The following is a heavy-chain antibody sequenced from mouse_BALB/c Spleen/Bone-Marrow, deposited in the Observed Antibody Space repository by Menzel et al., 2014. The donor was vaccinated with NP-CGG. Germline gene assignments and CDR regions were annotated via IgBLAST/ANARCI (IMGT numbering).Heavy chain of an antibody. Sequence: QVQLQQSGAELVRPGVSVKISCKGSGYTFTDYAMHWVKQSHAKSLEWIGVISTYHGDASYNQKFKGKATMTVDKSSSTAYMELARRTSEDSAIYYCARRADSSGYVDAMDYWGQGTSVTVSS. J-gene: IGHJ4*01. CDR1: GYTFTDYA. V-gene: IGHV1S137*01. D-gene: IGHD3-2*01. CDR2: ISTYHGDA. CDR3: ARRADSSGYVDAMDY.